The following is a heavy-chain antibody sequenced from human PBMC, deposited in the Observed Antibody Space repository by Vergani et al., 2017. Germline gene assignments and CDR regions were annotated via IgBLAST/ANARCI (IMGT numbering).Heavy chain of an antibody. V-gene: IGHV4-39*01. Sequence: QLQLQESGPGLVTPSATLSLTCSVSGASIRSSNYYWGWIRQPPGKGLEWLASIYYSGSTSYNPSLKSRVTISVDTSKTQFSLKLSSVTAADTAVYFCARHSTVEWLVKLGWIDPWGQGILVTVSS. J-gene: IGHJ5*02. CDR2: IYYSGST. CDR3: ARHSTVEWLVKLGWIDP. CDR1: GASIRSSNYY. D-gene: IGHD6-19*01.